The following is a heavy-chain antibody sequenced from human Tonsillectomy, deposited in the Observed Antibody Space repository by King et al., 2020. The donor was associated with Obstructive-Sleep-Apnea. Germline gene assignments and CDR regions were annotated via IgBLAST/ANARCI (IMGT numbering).Heavy chain of an antibody. CDR2: ISYDGSNK. V-gene: IGHV3-30*04. CDR3: ARAQDRGYFQH. CDR1: GFTFSSYA. J-gene: IGHJ1*01. Sequence: VQLVESGGGVVPPGRSLRLSCAASGFTFSSYAMHWVRQAPGKGLEWVAVISYDGSNKYYADSVKGRFTIARDNSKNTLYLQMNSLRAEDTAVYHSARAQDRGYFQHWGQGTLVTVSP.